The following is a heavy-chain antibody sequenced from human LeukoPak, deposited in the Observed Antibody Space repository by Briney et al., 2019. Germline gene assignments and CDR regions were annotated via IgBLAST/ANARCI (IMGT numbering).Heavy chain of an antibody. D-gene: IGHD4-17*01. CDR3: ARGLNRNDYGDYGY. J-gene: IGHJ4*02. Sequence: SETLSLTCTVSGGSITSGSYYWAWIRQPPGKGLEWIGYIYHTGSTSYNPSLKGRVTISVDTSKNQFSLKLSSVTAADTAVYYCARGLNRNDYGDYGYWGQGTLVTVSS. CDR1: GGSITSGSYY. V-gene: IGHV4-61*01. CDR2: IYHTGST.